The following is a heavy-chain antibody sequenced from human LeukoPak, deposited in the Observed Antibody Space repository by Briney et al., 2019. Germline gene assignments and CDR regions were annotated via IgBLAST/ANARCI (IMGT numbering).Heavy chain of an antibody. CDR2: IIPIFGTA. J-gene: IGHJ5*02. V-gene: IGHV1-69*13. D-gene: IGHD3-10*01. Sequence: GASVKVSCKASGYTFNVYYIHWVRQAPGRGLEWMGGIIPIFGTANYAQKFQGRVTITADESTSTAYMELSSLRSEDTAVYYCASGEGYDTMVRGVIQNWFDPWGQGTLVTVSS. CDR1: GYTFNVYY. CDR3: ASGEGYDTMVRGVIQNWFDP.